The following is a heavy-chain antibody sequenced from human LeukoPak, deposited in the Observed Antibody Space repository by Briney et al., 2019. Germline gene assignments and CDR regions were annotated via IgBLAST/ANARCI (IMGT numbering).Heavy chain of an antibody. V-gene: IGHV3-20*01. D-gene: IGHD2-21*02. CDR2: IDWNGATT. CDR3: ASVRGDCGGDCYGADRDF. Sequence: GGSLRLSCVASGFTFGDYAMNWVRQFPGKGLEWVSGIDWNGATTDYADSVKGRFTISRDNDKKSLHLQMNSLTVDDTAFYHCASVRGDCGGDCYGADRDFWGQGTLVTVSS. J-gene: IGHJ4*02. CDR1: GFTFGDYA.